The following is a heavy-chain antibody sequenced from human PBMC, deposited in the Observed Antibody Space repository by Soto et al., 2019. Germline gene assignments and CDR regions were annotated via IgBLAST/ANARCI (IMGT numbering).Heavy chain of an antibody. CDR3: AKGGTSHIYGIDV. CDR2: IGGIGQYT. Sequence: HPGGSRRLSCAASGFTFSTYAMNWVRQAPGKGLEWVSIIGGIGQYTFYADSVKGRFTFSRDNSKNTMYLEMNNLRAEDTAIYFCAKGGTSHIYGIDVWGPGTTVTVSS. J-gene: IGHJ6*02. D-gene: IGHD3-16*01. CDR1: GFTFSTYA. V-gene: IGHV3-23*01.